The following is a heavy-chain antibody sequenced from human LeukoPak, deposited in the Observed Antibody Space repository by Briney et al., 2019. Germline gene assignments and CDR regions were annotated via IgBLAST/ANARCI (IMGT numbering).Heavy chain of an antibody. V-gene: IGHV3-7*04. J-gene: IGHJ4*02. Sequence: GGSLRLSCAASGFTFSSYWMSWVRQAPGKGLEWVANIKQDGSEKYYVDSVKGRFTISRDNAKNSLYLQMNSLRAEDTAVYYCAGVSVLRFLEWFGGFDYWGQGTLVTVSS. D-gene: IGHD3-3*01. CDR3: AGVSVLRFLEWFGGFDY. CDR1: GFTFSSYW. CDR2: IKQDGSEK.